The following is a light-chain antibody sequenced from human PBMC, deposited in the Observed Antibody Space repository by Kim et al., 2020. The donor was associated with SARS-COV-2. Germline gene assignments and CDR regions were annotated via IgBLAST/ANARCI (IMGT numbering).Light chain of an antibody. CDR1: QSVSDW. Sequence: LSTSVGDRVTITCRASQSVSDWLAWYQQKPGKAPKVLIYETSKLKSGVPSRFSGSGFGTEFTLTISSLQPDDFATYYCQQYNTWYTFGQGTKLEI. CDR3: QQYNTWYT. CDR2: ETS. J-gene: IGKJ2*01. V-gene: IGKV1-5*03.